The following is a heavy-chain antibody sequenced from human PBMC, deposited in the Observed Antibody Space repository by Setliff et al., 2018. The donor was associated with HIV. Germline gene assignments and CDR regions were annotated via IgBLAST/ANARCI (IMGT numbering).Heavy chain of an antibody. Sequence: SETLSLTCTVSGGSISSYYWSWIRQPAGERPEWIGHIAFSGGTIYNPSLRSRVAISLDTSTNQFSLRLTSVTATDTAIYYCARDSRGSGNFDFWGQGTLVTVSS. CDR3: ARDSRGSGNFDF. D-gene: IGHD3-10*01. CDR2: IAFSGGT. V-gene: IGHV4-4*07. J-gene: IGHJ4*02. CDR1: GGSISSYY.